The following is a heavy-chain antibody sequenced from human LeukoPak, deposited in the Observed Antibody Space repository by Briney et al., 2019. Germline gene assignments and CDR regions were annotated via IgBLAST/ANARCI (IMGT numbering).Heavy chain of an antibody. V-gene: IGHV3-48*01. CDR3: ARGGRDGYNWRFDY. J-gene: IGHJ4*02. Sequence: GGSLRLSCAASGFTFSNYAMSWVRQAPGKGLEWVSYISSTSSTIYYADSVKGRFTISRDNAKNSLYLQMNSLRAEDTAVYYCARGGRDGYNWRFDYWGQGTLVTVSS. D-gene: IGHD5-24*01. CDR2: ISSTSSTI. CDR1: GFTFSNYA.